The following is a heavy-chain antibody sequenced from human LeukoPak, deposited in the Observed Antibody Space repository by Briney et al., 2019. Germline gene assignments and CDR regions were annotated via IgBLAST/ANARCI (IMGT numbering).Heavy chain of an antibody. D-gene: IGHD3-9*01. V-gene: IGHV4-39*01. CDR2: IYYSGST. CDR1: GGSISSSSYY. Sequence: SETLSLTCTVSGGSISSSSYYWGWIRQPPGKGLEWIGSIYYSGSTYYNPSLKSRVTISVDTSKNQFSLKLSSVTAADTAVYYCARSQYDILTGWGQGTLVTVSS. J-gene: IGHJ4*02. CDR3: ARSQYDILTG.